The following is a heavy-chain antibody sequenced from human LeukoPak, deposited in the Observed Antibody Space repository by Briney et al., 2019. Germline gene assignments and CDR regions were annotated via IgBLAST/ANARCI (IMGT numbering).Heavy chain of an antibody. D-gene: IGHD3-22*01. V-gene: IGHV4-59*01. J-gene: IGHJ3*02. CDR1: GVSISSYY. Sequence: SETLSLTCTVSGVSISSYYWSWIRQPPGKGLEWIGYIYYSGSTHYNPSLTSRVTIPVDTSKNQFSLKLSSVTAADTAVYYCARDGRISGYYYYTDAFDIWGQGTMVTVSS. CDR2: IYYSGST. CDR3: ARDGRISGYYYYTDAFDI.